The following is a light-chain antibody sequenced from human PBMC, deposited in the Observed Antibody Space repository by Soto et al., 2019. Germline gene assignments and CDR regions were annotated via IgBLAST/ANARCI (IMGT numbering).Light chain of an antibody. Sequence: EIMLTQSPGTLSLSPGERATLSCRPSQSVTSGYLAWYQQKPGQAPRLLMYGASSRATGIPDRFSGSGSGTDFTLTISRLEPEDFAVYYCQQYGSSPHSFGQGTKVEIK. V-gene: IGKV3-20*01. J-gene: IGKJ1*01. CDR2: GAS. CDR1: QSVTSGY. CDR3: QQYGSSPHS.